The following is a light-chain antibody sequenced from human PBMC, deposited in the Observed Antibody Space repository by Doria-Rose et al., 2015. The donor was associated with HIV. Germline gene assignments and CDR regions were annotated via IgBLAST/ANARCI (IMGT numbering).Light chain of an antibody. V-gene: IGKV3-20*01. CDR3: HQYGTSWT. Sequence: TQSPGTLSLSPGERATLSCRASQSFSSTYLAWYQQKPGQAHSLLIYDGSTRATGIPGRFSASGSGTDFTLTINRLEPEDFALYYCHQYGTSWTFGQGTKVEI. J-gene: IGKJ1*01. CDR2: DGS. CDR1: QSFSSTY.